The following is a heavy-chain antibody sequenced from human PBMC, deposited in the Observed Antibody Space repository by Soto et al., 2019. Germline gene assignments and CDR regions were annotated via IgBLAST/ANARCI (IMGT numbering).Heavy chain of an antibody. Sequence: KPSETLSLTCTVSGGSISNYYWSWIRQPPGKGLEWIGYIYYSGSTNYNPSLKSRVTISVDTSKNQFSLKLNSVTAADTAVYYCARRGCSSAGCPYYFDYWGQGTLVTVSS. CDR3: ARRGCSSAGCPYYFDY. J-gene: IGHJ4*02. CDR1: GGSISNYY. CDR2: IYYSGST. V-gene: IGHV4-59*01. D-gene: IGHD2-2*01.